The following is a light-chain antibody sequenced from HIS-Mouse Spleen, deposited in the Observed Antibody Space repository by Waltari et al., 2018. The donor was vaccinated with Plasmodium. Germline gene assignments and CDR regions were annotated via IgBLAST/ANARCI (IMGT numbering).Light chain of an antibody. CDR3: QQYNNWSFT. CDR1: QSVSRN. V-gene: IGKV3-15*01. CDR2: GAS. J-gene: IGKJ3*01. Sequence: EIVMTQSPATLSVSPAERATLSCRASQSVSRNLAWYQQKPGQAPRLLIYGASTRATGIPARFSGGGSGTEFTLTISSLQSEDFAVYYCQQYNNWSFTFGPGTKVDIK.